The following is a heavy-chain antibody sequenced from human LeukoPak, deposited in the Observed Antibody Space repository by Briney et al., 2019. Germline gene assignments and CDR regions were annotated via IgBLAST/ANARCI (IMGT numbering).Heavy chain of an antibody. Sequence: SETLSLTCAVYGGSFSGYYRSWIRQPPGKGLEWIGYIYYSGSTNYNPSLKSRVTISVDTSKNQFSLKLSSVTAADTAVYYCAREWELRHWGQGTLVTVSS. CDR3: AREWELRH. D-gene: IGHD1-26*01. J-gene: IGHJ4*02. CDR1: GGSFSGYY. CDR2: IYYSGST. V-gene: IGHV4-59*01.